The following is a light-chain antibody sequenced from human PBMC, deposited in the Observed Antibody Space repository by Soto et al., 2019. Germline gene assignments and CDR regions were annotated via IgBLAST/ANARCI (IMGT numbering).Light chain of an antibody. CDR2: GAS. CDR1: QSVTSN. V-gene: IGKV3-15*01. J-gene: IGKJ1*01. CDR3: QQYNNWTPWT. Sequence: EIVMTQSPATLSVYPGGRATLSCSSSQSVTSNLAWYQQKPCQAPRLLIYGASTRATVIPSRFSGSGSGTEFTLTISSLQSEDFALYYCQQYNNWTPWTFGQGTKVDI.